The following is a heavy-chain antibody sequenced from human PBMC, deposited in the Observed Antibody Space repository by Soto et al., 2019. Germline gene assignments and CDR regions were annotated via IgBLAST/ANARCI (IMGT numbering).Heavy chain of an antibody. CDR2: INHSGST. D-gene: IGHD3-3*01. Sequence: SETLSLTCAVYGGSFSGYYWSWIRQPPGKGLEWIGEINHSGSTNYNPSLKSRVTISVDTSKNQFSLKLSSVTAADTAVYYCARGRLRFLEWLSSLHYGMDVWGQGTTVTVS. CDR1: GGSFSGYY. J-gene: IGHJ6*02. V-gene: IGHV4-34*01. CDR3: ARGRLRFLEWLSSLHYGMDV.